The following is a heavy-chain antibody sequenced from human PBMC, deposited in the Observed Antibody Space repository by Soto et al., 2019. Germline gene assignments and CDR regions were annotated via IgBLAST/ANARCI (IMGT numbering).Heavy chain of an antibody. J-gene: IGHJ4*02. CDR1: GFTVSSNY. CDR2: IYSGGST. V-gene: IGHV3-53*01. Sequence: PGGSLRLSCAASGFTVSSNYMSWVRQAPGKGLEWVSVIYSGGSTYYADSVKGRFIISRDNSKNTLYLQMNSLRADDTAVYYCARDGTEYYGEYYDYWGQGIPVTVSS. CDR3: ARDGTEYYGEYYDY. D-gene: IGHD4-17*01.